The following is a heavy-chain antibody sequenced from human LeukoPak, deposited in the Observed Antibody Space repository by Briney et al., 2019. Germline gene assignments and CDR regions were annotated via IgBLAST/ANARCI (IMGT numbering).Heavy chain of an antibody. Sequence: SGTLSLTCTVSGDSISSSSYYWGWIRQPPGKGLEWIGSIYYSGSTYYNPSLKSRVTISVDTSKNQFSLKLSSVTAADTAVYYCARPRSLRDAFDIWGQGTMVTVSS. CDR3: ARPRSLRDAFDI. V-gene: IGHV4-39*01. J-gene: IGHJ3*02. CDR1: GDSISSSSYY. CDR2: IYYSGST.